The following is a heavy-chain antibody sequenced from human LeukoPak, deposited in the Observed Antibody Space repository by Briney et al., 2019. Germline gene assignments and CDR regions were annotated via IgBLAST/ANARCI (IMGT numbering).Heavy chain of an antibody. V-gene: IGHV1-18*01. Sequence: ASVKVSCKASGYTFTSYGISWVRQAPGQGLEWMGWISAYNGNTNYAQKLQGRVTMTTDTSTSTAYMELRGLRSDDTAVYYCARDKDYSSSWYVAFDYWGQGTLVTVSS. CDR2: ISAYNGNT. CDR1: GYTFTSYG. J-gene: IGHJ4*02. CDR3: ARDKDYSSSWYVAFDY. D-gene: IGHD6-13*01.